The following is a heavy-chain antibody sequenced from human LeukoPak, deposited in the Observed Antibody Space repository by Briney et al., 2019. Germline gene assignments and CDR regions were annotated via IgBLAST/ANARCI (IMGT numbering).Heavy chain of an antibody. CDR3: AKGNRDSSGFYYYYGMDV. J-gene: IGHJ6*02. CDR2: ISWNSKNI. CDR1: GFTFDDYA. D-gene: IGHD3-22*01. Sequence: GGPLRLSCAASGFTFDDYAMFWVRQAPGKGLEWVSGISWNSKNIGYAASVKGRFTISRDNAKNSLYLQMNSLRAEDTAFYYCAKGNRDSSGFYYYYGMDVWGQGTTVTVSS. V-gene: IGHV3-9*01.